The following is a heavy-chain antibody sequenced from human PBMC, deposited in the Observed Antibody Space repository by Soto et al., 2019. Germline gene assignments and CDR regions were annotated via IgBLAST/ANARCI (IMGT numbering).Heavy chain of an antibody. CDR1: GYTLTGFS. J-gene: IGHJ6*04. Sequence: QAQLVQSGAEVKKPGASVKVSCKVSGYTLTGFSMHWVRQAPGKGLEWMGGFDPEDGGTIYAQKLQGRVTMTEATSTATAYMELSSLRSEDTAVYYCATGYCSGGSCPVSMDVWGKGTTVTVSS. D-gene: IGHD2-15*01. CDR2: FDPEDGGT. CDR3: ATGYCSGGSCPVSMDV. V-gene: IGHV1-24*01.